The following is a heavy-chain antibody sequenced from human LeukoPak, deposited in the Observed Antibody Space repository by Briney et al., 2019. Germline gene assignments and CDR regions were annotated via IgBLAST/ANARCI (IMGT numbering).Heavy chain of an antibody. CDR2: IHHSGST. J-gene: IGHJ6*04. D-gene: IGHD3-22*01. CDR1: GGSISSDNW. Sequence: SETLSLTCAVSGGSISSDNWWSWVRQPPGKGLEWIGEIHHSGSTNYNPSLKSRVTISVDKSKNQFSLKLTPVTAADTAFYYCTSNGYYSLDVWGKGTTVTVSS. CDR3: TSNGYYSLDV. V-gene: IGHV4-4*02.